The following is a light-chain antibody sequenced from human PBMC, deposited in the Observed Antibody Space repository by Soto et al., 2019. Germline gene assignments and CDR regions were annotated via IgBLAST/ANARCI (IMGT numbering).Light chain of an antibody. Sequence: SYELTQPPSVSVAPGKTASIACGGSNIGSKSVHWYQKKSGQAPVLVIYYDSDRPSGIPERFSGSNSGNTATLTISRVEAGDEADYYCQVWDSSSDHVVFGGGTKLTVL. CDR2: YDS. CDR3: QVWDSSSDHVV. V-gene: IGLV3-21*01. J-gene: IGLJ3*02. CDR1: NIGSKS.